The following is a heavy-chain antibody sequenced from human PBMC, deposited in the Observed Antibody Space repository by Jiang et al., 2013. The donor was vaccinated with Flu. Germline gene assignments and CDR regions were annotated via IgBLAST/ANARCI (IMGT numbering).Heavy chain of an antibody. D-gene: IGHD6-6*01. Sequence: QGLEWMGIINPSGGSTSYAQKFQGRVTMTRDTSTSTVYMELSSLRSEDTAVYYRARKSSIAARSGWFDPWGQGTLVTVSS. V-gene: IGHV1-46*01. CDR2: INPSGGST. J-gene: IGHJ5*02. CDR3: ARKSSIAARSGWFDP.